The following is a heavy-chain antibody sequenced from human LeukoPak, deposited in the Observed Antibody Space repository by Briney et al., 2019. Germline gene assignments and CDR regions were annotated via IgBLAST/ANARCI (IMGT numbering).Heavy chain of an antibody. CDR2: VNTDGSST. CDR1: GFTFSSYW. D-gene: IGHD3-22*01. CDR3: ARVPYYYDSSGYFGY. J-gene: IGHJ4*02. V-gene: IGHV3-74*01. Sequence: PGGSLRLSCAASGFTFSSYWMHWVRQAPAKGLVWVSRVNTDGSSTSYADSVKGRFTISRDNAKNTLYLQMNSLRAEDTAVYYCARVPYYYDSSGYFGYWGQGTLVTVSS.